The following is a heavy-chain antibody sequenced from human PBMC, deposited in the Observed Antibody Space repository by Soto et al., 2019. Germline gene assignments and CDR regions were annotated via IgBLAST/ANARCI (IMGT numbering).Heavy chain of an antibody. Sequence: PGGSLRLSCAASGFTFSSSAMSWVRQAPGMGLEWVSTISSTGSTTYYADSVKGRLTISRDNSKNTLYLQMNGLKDEDTAVYYCARGAYGSGWRNYMDVWGKGTTVTVSS. CDR1: GFTFSSSA. CDR3: ARGAYGSGWRNYMDV. J-gene: IGHJ6*03. V-gene: IGHV3-23*01. CDR2: ISSTGSTT. D-gene: IGHD6-19*01.